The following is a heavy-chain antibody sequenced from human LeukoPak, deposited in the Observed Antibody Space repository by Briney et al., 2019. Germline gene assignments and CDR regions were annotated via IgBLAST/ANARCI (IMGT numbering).Heavy chain of an antibody. Sequence: SETLSLTCTVSGGSISGYYWSWIRQPPGKGLEWIGYIYYSGSTNYNPSLKSRVTISVDTSKNQFSLKLSSVTAADTAVYYCARGYYYGSNGMDVWGQGTTVTVSS. CDR1: GGSISGYY. J-gene: IGHJ6*02. V-gene: IGHV4-59*01. D-gene: IGHD3-10*01. CDR2: IYYSGST. CDR3: ARGYYYGSNGMDV.